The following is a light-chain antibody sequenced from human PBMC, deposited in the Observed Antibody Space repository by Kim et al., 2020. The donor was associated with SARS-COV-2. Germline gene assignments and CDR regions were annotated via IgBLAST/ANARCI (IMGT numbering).Light chain of an antibody. J-gene: IGKJ1*01. CDR2: AAS. CDR3: QKYNSAPWT. V-gene: IGKV1-27*01. Sequence: ASIGDRVTITCRASQDIANSLAWYQQKPGKVPKVLIYAASTLQSGVPSRFSGSGSGTEFTLTIGSLQTEDVATYYCQKYNSAPWTFGPGTKVEIK. CDR1: QDIANS.